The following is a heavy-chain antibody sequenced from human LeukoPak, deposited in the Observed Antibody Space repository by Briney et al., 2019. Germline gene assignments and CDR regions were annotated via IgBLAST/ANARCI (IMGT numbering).Heavy chain of an antibody. CDR2: ISAYDGNT. V-gene: IGHV1-18*01. Sequence: ASVKVSCKASGYTFTSYGISWVRQAPGQGLEWMGWISAYDGNTNYAQKLQGRVTMTTDTSTSTAYMELRSLRSDDTAVYYCARDRGDYDFWSGYYTDYFDYWGQGTLVTVSS. CDR1: GYTFTSYG. J-gene: IGHJ4*02. CDR3: ARDRGDYDFWSGYYTDYFDY. D-gene: IGHD3-3*01.